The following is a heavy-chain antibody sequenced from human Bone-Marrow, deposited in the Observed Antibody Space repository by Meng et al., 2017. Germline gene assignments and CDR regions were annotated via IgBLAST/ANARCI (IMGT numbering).Heavy chain of an antibody. D-gene: IGHD2-15*01. Sequence: GESLKISCAASGFTFSSYWMSWVRQAPGKGLEWVANIKQDGSEKYYVDSVKGRFTISRDNAKNSLYLQMNSLRAEDTAGYYCASGTPSHPSGWYEYWGRGTLVTVSS. CDR1: GFTFSSYW. J-gene: IGHJ5*01. V-gene: IGHV3-7*01. CDR2: IKQDGSEK. CDR3: ASGTPSHPSGWYEY.